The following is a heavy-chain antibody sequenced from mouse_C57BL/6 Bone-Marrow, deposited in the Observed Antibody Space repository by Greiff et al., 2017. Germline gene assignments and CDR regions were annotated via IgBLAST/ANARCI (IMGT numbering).Heavy chain of an antibody. Sequence: VQLQQSGAELVMPGASVKLSCKASGYTFTSYWMHWVQQRPGQGLEWIGEIDPSDSYTNYNQKFKGKSTLTVDKSSSTAYMQLSSLTSEDSAVYYCARNDGYYGFAYWGQGTLVTVSA. J-gene: IGHJ3*01. CDR3: ARNDGYYGFAY. D-gene: IGHD2-3*01. V-gene: IGHV1-69*01. CDR2: IDPSDSYT. CDR1: GYTFTSYW.